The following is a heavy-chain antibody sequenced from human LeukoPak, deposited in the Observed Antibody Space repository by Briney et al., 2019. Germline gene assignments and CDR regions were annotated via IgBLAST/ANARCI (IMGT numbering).Heavy chain of an antibody. V-gene: IGHV4-34*01. CDR3: ARGGVTGTHTLYYYYMDV. CDR1: GGSFSGYY. Sequence: PSETLSLTCAVYGGSFSGYYWSWIRQPPGKGLEWIGEINHSGSTNYNPSLKSRVTISVDTSKNQFSLKLSSVTAADTAVYYCARGGVTGTHTLYYYYMDVWGKGTTVTVSS. CDR2: INHSGST. D-gene: IGHD1-20*01. J-gene: IGHJ6*03.